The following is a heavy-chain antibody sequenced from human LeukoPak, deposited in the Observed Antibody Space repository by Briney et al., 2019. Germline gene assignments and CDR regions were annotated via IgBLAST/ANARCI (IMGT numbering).Heavy chain of an antibody. D-gene: IGHD3-22*01. CDR2: VDPEDGET. V-gene: IGHV1-69-2*01. CDR3: ARGLTYYYDSSGYYSFDY. Sequence: ASVKVSCKASGYTFTDYYMHWVQQAPGKGLEWMGRVDPEDGETIYAEKFQGRVTMTRNTSISTAYMELSSLRSEDTAVYYCARGLTYYYDSSGYYSFDYWGQGTLVTVSS. J-gene: IGHJ4*02. CDR1: GYTFTDYY.